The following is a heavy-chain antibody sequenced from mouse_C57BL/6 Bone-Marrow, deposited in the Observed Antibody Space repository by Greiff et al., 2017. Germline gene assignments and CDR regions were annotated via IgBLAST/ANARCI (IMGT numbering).Heavy chain of an antibody. Sequence: VQLKQSGAELVRPWASVKLSCTASGFNIKDDYMHWVKQRPEQGLEWIGWIDPENGDTEYASKFQGKATITADTSSNTAYLQLSSLTSEDTAVYYGTPYYGSYLYAMDYWGRGTSVTVSS. CDR2: IDPENGDT. J-gene: IGHJ4*01. D-gene: IGHD2-10*01. CDR1: GFNIKDDY. V-gene: IGHV14-4*01. CDR3: TPYYGSYLYAMDY.